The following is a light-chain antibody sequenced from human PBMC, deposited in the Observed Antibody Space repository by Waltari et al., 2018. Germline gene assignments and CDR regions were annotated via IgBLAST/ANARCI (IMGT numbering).Light chain of an antibody. CDR3: SSQSSNDVVL. Sequence: QSALTQPASASGPPGQSCTIFCAGTSNDVGGYNFVLWYEEHPGQSPRVIIYDVSDRPSGVSDRFSGSKSGNTASLTISGLQAEDEADYFCSSQSSNDVVLFGGGTKLTVL. J-gene: IGLJ2*01. CDR2: DVS. CDR1: SNDVGGYNF. V-gene: IGLV2-14*01.